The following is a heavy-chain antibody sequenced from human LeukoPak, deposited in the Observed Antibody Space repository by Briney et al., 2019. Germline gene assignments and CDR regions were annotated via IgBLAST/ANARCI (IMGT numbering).Heavy chain of an antibody. V-gene: IGHV4-59*01. Sequence: SETLSLTCTVSGGSISSYYWSWIRQPPGKRLEWIGYIYYSGSTNYNPSLKSRVTISVDTSKNQFSLKLSSVTAADTAVYYCAREEDDYVWGSYRSQGNAFDIWSQGTMVTVSS. D-gene: IGHD3-16*02. CDR1: GGSISSYY. CDR3: AREEDDYVWGSYRSQGNAFDI. CDR2: IYYSGST. J-gene: IGHJ3*02.